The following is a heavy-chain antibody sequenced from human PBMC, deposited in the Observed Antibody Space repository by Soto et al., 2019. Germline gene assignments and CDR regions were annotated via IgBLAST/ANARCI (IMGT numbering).Heavy chain of an antibody. CDR1: GGGNLRDYR. V-gene: IGHV1-69*01. CDR3: ARGGEGYNFGAVY. D-gene: IGHD5-12*01. CDR2: IIPKLGSA. J-gene: IGHJ4*02. Sequence: QVQLVQSGAEVKEPGSSGKVSCKASGGGNLRDYRTTWVRRAPGEGLGWMGGIIPKLGSANYAQKFQGRVTITADESTNSVYMELRSLRSDDTAVYYCARGGEGYNFGAVYWGQGTPVTVSS.